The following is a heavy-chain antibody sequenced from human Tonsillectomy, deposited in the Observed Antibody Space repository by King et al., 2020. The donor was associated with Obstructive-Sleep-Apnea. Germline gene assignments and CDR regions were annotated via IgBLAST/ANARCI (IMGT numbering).Heavy chain of an antibody. V-gene: IGHV4-39*01. D-gene: IGHD3-10*01. CDR3: ARHITMVRGVTGFDY. CDR2: IYYSGST. J-gene: IGHJ4*02. CDR1: GGSISSSSYY. Sequence: QLQESGPGLVKPSETLSLTCTVSGGSISSSSYYWGWIRQPPGKGLEWIGSIYYSGSTYYNPSLKSRVTISVDTSKNQFSLKLSSVTAAATAVYYCARHITMVRGVTGFDYWGQGTLVTVSS.